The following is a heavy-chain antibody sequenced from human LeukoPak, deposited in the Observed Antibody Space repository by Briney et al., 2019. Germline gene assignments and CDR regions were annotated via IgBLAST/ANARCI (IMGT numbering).Heavy chain of an antibody. V-gene: IGHV3-23*01. CDR1: GFTFSSYA. CDR2: ISGSGGST. D-gene: IGHD5-24*01. J-gene: IGHJ4*02. Sequence: GGSLRLSCAASGFTFSSYAMSWVRQAPGKGLEWVSAISGSGGSTYYADSVKGRFTISRDNSKNTLYLQMNSLRAEDTAVYYCAKDVSPGTIIYYFDYWGQGTLVTVSS. CDR3: AKDVSPGTIIYYFDY.